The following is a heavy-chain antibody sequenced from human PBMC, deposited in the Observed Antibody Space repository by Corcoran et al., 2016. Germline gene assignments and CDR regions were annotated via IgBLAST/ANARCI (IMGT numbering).Heavy chain of an antibody. CDR1: GYSFTSYW. J-gene: IGHJ2*01. CDR3: ARHEWTGDGYNLYGYFVL. D-gene: IGHD5-12*01. V-gene: IGHV5-51*01. CDR2: IYPGDSDT. Sequence: EVQLVQSGAEVKKPGESLKISCKGSGYSFTSYWIGWVRQMPGKGLEWMGIIYPGDSDTRYSPSFQGQVTISADKSISTAYLQWSSLKASDTAMYYCARHEWTGDGYNLYGYFVLWGRGTLVTDSS.